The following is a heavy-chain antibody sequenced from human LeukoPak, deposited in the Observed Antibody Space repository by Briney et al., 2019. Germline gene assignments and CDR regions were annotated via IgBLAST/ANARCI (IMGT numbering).Heavy chain of an antibody. J-gene: IGHJ4*02. D-gene: IGHD2-2*01. CDR1: GFTYSSHA. Sequence: GGSLRLSCAVSGFTYSSHALSWVRQAPGKALEWVSSLSGSGYNTYYADSVKGRFTISRDNSKNTVYLQMNSLRAEDTAVYYCAKDPYGTRYFDYWGQGTLVTVSS. CDR2: LSGSGYNT. V-gene: IGHV3-23*01. CDR3: AKDPYGTRYFDY.